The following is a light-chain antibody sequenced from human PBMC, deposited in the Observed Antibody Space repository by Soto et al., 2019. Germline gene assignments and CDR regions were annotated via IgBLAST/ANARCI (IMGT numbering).Light chain of an antibody. V-gene: IGKV3-15*01. CDR1: QSVSST. J-gene: IGKJ1*01. Sequence: EIVMTQSPATLSVSPGERATLSCRASQSVSSTLAWYQQKPGQAPRLLIYGASTRATGIPARFSGRGSGTEFTLTSSSPQPADFAVDYWQQYNNWPPRGTFGQGTKVEIK. CDR2: GAS. CDR3: QQYNNWPPRGT.